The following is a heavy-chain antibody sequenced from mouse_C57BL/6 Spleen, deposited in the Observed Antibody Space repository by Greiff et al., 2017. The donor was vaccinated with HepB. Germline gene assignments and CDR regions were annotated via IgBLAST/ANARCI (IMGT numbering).Heavy chain of an antibody. CDR3: ARGYYGSSDYWYFDV. D-gene: IGHD1-1*01. Sequence: VQLQQSGPGLAKPSQTLSLTCSVTGYSITSDYWNWIRKFPGNKLEYMGYISYSGSTYYNPSLKSRISITRDTSKNQYYLQLNSVTTEDTATYYCARGYYGSSDYWYFDVWGTGTTVTVSS. J-gene: IGHJ1*03. CDR2: ISYSGST. V-gene: IGHV3-8*01. CDR1: GYSITSDY.